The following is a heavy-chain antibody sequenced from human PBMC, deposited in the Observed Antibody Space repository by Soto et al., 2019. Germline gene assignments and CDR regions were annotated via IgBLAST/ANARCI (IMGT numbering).Heavy chain of an antibody. J-gene: IGHJ4*02. D-gene: IGHD4-17*01. CDR2: INAYSGDR. V-gene: IGHV1-18*01. CDR3: ASANYGDSDY. CDR1: GYTFPSSP. Sequence: QGELVQSGAEVKKPGASVKVSCKASGYTFPSSPISWLRQAPGQGLEWLGWINAYSGDRKFAQRFQGRVTMTTDTSTSTAYLELTSLTSVDTAIYYCASANYGDSDYWGQGTLLTVSS.